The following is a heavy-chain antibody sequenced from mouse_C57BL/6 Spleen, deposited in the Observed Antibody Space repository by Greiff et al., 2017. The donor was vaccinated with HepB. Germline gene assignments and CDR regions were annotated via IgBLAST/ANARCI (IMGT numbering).Heavy chain of an antibody. V-gene: IGHV1-50*01. CDR3: ASFHSITTVPDY. Sequence: QVQLQQPGAELVKPGASVKLSCKASGYTFTSYWMQWVKQRPGQGLEWIGEIDPSDSYTNYNQKFKGKATLTVDTSSSTAYMQLSSLTSEDSAVYYCASFHSITTVPDYWGQGTTLTVSS. CDR1: GYTFTSYW. D-gene: IGHD1-1*01. CDR2: IDPSDSYT. J-gene: IGHJ2*01.